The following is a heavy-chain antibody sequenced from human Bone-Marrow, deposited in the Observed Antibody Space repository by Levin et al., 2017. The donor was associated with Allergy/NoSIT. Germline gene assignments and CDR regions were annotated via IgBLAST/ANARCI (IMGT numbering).Heavy chain of an antibody. CDR3: AREYCSSTGCYYLDV. Sequence: PGGSLRLSCAASGFTFSSYEMNWVRQAPGKGLEWVSYISSSGGTIYYTDSVKGRFTISRDNAKNSLYLQMNSLRAEDTAVYYCAREYCSSTGCYYLDVWGKGTTVTVSS. D-gene: IGHD2-2*01. J-gene: IGHJ6*04. CDR1: GFTFSSYE. CDR2: ISSSGGTI. V-gene: IGHV3-48*03.